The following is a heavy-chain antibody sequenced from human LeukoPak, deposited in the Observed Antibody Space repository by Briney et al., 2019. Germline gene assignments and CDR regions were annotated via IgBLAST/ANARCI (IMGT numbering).Heavy chain of an antibody. CDR3: ARDYGDYNWFDP. CDR2: INLSGGST. Sequence: ASVKVSCKASGYTFTSYYIHWVRQAPGQGLEWTGIINLSGGSTSYAQKFQGRVTMTRDMSTSTVYMELSSRRSEDTAVYFCARDYGDYNWFDPWGQGTLVTVSS. D-gene: IGHD4-17*01. J-gene: IGHJ5*02. CDR1: GYTFTSYY. V-gene: IGHV1-46*01.